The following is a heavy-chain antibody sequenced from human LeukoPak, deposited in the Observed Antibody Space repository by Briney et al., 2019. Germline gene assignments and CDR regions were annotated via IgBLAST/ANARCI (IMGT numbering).Heavy chain of an antibody. D-gene: IGHD3-9*01. Sequence: ASVKVSCKSSGYTFTGYYIHWVRQAPGQGLEWMGWISAYNGNTNYAQKLQGRVTMTTDTSTSTAYMELRSLRSDDTAVYYCARYYDILTGPIDYWGQGTLVTVSS. J-gene: IGHJ4*02. V-gene: IGHV1-18*04. CDR1: GYTFTGYY. CDR2: ISAYNGNT. CDR3: ARYYDILTGPIDY.